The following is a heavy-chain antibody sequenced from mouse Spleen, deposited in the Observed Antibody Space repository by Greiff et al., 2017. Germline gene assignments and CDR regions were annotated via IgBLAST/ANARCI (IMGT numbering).Heavy chain of an antibody. CDR3: AREGYDEGFDY. J-gene: IGHJ2*01. Sequence: VQLKQSGPELVKPGASVKMSCTASGYTFTDYYMKWVQQSHGKSLEWIGDINPNNGDTFYNQKFKGKATLTVDKSSSTAYMQLNSLTSEDSAFYYCAREGYDEGFDYWGQGTTLTVSS. CDR1: GYTFTDYY. D-gene: IGHD2-14*01. CDR2: INPNNGDT. V-gene: IGHV1-26*01.